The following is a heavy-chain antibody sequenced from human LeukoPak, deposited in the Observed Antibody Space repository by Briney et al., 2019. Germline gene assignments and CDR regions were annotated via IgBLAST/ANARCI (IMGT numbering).Heavy chain of an antibody. V-gene: IGHV3-74*01. Sequence: GGSLRLSCAASGFSFGNYWTHWVRQAPGKGLMWISRINTDGDYTDYADSVRGRFTISRDNARNTLDLQMKGLRAEDTAVYYCVRRQWLGHSDRWGQGTLVIVSS. CDR1: GFSFGNYW. CDR3: VRRQWLGHSDR. J-gene: IGHJ5*02. CDR2: INTDGDYT. D-gene: IGHD6-19*01.